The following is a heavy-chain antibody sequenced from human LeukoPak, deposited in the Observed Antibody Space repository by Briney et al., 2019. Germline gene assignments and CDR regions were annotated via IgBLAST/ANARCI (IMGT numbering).Heavy chain of an antibody. Sequence: SETLSLTCTVSGGSISSYYWSWIRQPAGKGLEWIGRIYTSGSTNYNPSLKSRVTMSVDTSKNQFSLKLSSVTAADTAVYYCARHESNYYDSSGYLPMWAFDIWGQGTMVTVSS. CDR3: ARHESNYYDSSGYLPMWAFDI. J-gene: IGHJ3*02. CDR1: GGSISSYY. V-gene: IGHV4-4*07. D-gene: IGHD3-22*01. CDR2: IYTSGST.